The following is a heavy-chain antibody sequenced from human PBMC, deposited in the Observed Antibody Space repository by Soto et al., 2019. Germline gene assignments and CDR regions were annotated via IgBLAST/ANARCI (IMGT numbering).Heavy chain of an antibody. CDR1: GFTFTSSA. CDR2: IVVGSGNT. Sequence: AVKVSCKASGFTFTSSAVQWVRQARGQRLEWIGWIVVGSGNTNYAQKFQERVTITRDMSTSTAYMELSSLRSEDTAVYYCATRYSRSSGAFDIWGQGTMVTVSS. CDR3: ATRYSRSSGAFDI. V-gene: IGHV1-58*01. D-gene: IGHD6-6*01. J-gene: IGHJ3*02.